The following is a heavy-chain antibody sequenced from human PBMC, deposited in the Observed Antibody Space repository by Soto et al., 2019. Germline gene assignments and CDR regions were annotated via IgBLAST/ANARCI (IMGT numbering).Heavy chain of an antibody. CDR3: ARDHIRIFSNKGHYYGMDV. Sequence: QVQLVQSGAEVKKPGSSVKVSCKASGGTFSSYAISWVRQAPGQGLEWMGGIIPIFGTANYAQKFQGRVTITADESTSTANMELSSLRYEDTAVYYCARDHIRIFSNKGHYYGMDVWGQGTTVTVSS. D-gene: IGHD3-9*01. V-gene: IGHV1-69*12. J-gene: IGHJ6*02. CDR2: IIPIFGTA. CDR1: GGTFSSYA.